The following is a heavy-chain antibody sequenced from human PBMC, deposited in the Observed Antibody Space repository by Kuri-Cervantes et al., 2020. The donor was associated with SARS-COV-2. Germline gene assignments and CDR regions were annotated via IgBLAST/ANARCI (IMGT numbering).Heavy chain of an antibody. Sequence: SETLSLTCTVAGGSISSRSYYWGWIRQPPGKGLEWFGSIYYSGSTYYNPSLKSRVTISVDTSKNQFSLKLSSVTAADSAVYYCARQMMSSTTIFGVVITRNWFDPWGQGTLVTVSS. D-gene: IGHD3-3*01. CDR2: IYYSGST. V-gene: IGHV4-39*01. J-gene: IGHJ5*02. CDR1: GGSISSRSYY. CDR3: ARQMMSSTTIFGVVITRNWFDP.